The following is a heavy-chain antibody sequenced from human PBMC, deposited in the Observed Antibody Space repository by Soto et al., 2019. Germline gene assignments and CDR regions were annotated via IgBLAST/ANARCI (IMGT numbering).Heavy chain of an antibody. CDR2: INPNGGGT. CDR3: ATPRTSIAVARETEYYFAY. V-gene: IGHV1-2*04. CDR1: GYTFTDFY. D-gene: IGHD6-19*01. J-gene: IGHJ4*02. Sequence: GASVKVSCKTSGYTFTDFYMHWVRQAPGQGLEWMGWINPNGGGTKYAQNFQGWVTMTRDASISTAYMELGRLRSDDTAVYYCATPRTSIAVARETEYYFAYWGQGTMVTVSS.